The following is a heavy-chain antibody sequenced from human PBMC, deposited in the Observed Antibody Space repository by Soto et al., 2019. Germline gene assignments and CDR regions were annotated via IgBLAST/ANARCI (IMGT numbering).Heavy chain of an antibody. V-gene: IGHV4-39*01. D-gene: IGHD6-25*01. CDR1: GGSISSSSYY. J-gene: IGHJ3*02. CDR3: AKQGSGWTLRAFDI. Sequence: QLQLQESGPGLVKPSETLSLTCTVSGGSISSSSYYWGWIRQPPGKGLEWIGSIYYSGSTYYNPSRTGRLTIPGHPSLNPFSLKRCSVTAADSSVYYCAKQGSGWTLRAFDIWGQGTMVTVSS. CDR2: IYYSGST.